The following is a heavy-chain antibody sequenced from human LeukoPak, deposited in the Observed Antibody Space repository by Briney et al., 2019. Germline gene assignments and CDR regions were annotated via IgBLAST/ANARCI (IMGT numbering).Heavy chain of an antibody. CDR1: GFTFSDYY. CDR2: ITSSGSTI. CDR3: AWDRYYYDSSGPIVF. Sequence: GGFLRLSCAASGFTFSDYYMSWIRQAPGKGLEWVSYITSSGSTIYYADSVKGRFTISRDNAKNSLYLQMNSLRAEYTAVYYCAWDRYYYDSSGPIVFWGQGTLVTVSS. J-gene: IGHJ4*02. D-gene: IGHD3-22*01. V-gene: IGHV3-11*04.